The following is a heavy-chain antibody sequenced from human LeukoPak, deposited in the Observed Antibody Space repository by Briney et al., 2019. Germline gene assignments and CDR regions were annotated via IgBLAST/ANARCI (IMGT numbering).Heavy chain of an antibody. V-gene: IGHV4-59*12. CDR1: GGSISSYY. Sequence: SETLSLTCTVSGGSISSYYWSWIRQPPGKGLEWIGYIYYSGSTNYNPSLKSRVTISVDTSKNQFSLKLSSVTAADTAVYYCARANYGDYESGFDYWGQGTLVTVSS. D-gene: IGHD4-17*01. J-gene: IGHJ4*02. CDR2: IYYSGST. CDR3: ARANYGDYESGFDY.